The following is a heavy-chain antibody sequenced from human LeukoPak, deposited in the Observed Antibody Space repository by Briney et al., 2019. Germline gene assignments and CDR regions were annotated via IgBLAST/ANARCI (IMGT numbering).Heavy chain of an antibody. V-gene: IGHV3-9*01. CDR2: ISWNSGSI. CDR1: GFTFDDYA. CDR3: AKDGYCSGGSCYSNY. D-gene: IGHD2-15*01. J-gene: IGHJ4*02. Sequence: GGSLRLSCAASGFTFDDYAMHWVRQAPGKGLEWVSSISWNSGSIGYADSVKGRFTISRDNAKNSLYLQMNSLRAEDTALYYCAKDGYCSGGSCYSNYWGQGTLVTVSS.